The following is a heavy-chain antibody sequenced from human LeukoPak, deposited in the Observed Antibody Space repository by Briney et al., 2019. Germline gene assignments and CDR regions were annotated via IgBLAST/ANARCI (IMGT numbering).Heavy chain of an antibody. V-gene: IGHV3-7*01. CDR3: GLGLGIVY. CDR1: GFTFSSYW. J-gene: IGHJ4*02. CDR2: IKLDGSEK. D-gene: IGHD3/OR15-3a*01. Sequence: GGSLRLSCAASGFTFSSYWMSWVRQAPGKGLEWVASIKLDGSEKYYVDSVKGRFTISRDNAKNSLFLQMNSLRAEDTAVYYCGLGLGIVYWGQGTLVTVSS.